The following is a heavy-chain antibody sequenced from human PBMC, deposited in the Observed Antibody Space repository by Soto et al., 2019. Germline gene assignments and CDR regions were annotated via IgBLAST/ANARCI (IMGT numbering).Heavy chain of an antibody. Sequence: PGGSPRLSCVASGFTFSSYSMSWVRQAPGKGLEWVATVTSDGSNKYHADSVEGRFTISRDDSKNTLYLQLNSLRAEDTAVYYCGRITLKTSVDTFDFWGQGTMVTVSS. D-gene: IGHD3-22*01. J-gene: IGHJ3*01. CDR3: GRITLKTSVDTFDF. CDR2: VTSDGSNK. CDR1: GFTFSSYS. V-gene: IGHV3-30-3*01.